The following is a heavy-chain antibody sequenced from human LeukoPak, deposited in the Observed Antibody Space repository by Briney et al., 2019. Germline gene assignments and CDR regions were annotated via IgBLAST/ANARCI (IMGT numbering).Heavy chain of an antibody. D-gene: IGHD1-26*01. V-gene: IGHV1-18*01. CDR2: ISAYNGNT. CDR3: AREATSGSYCYYYYMDV. J-gene: IGHJ6*03. CDR1: GYTFTSYG. Sequence: GASVKVSCKASGYTFTSYGISWVRQAPGQGLEWMGWISAYNGNTNYAQKLQGRVTMTTDTSTSTAYMELRSLRSDDTAVYYCAREATSGSYCYYYYMDVWGKGTTVTVSS.